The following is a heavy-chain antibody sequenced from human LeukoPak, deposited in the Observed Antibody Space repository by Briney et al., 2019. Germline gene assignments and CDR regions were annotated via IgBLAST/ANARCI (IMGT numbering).Heavy chain of an antibody. CDR1: GFTFTKHW. CDR2: INQDGTQT. Sequence: GGSLRLSCAVSGFTFTKHWMSWVRQAPGKGPEWVANINQDGTQTYYVDSVEGRFTISRDNAKNSLYLQMNSLRAEDTAVYYCARSGIAVAGTVDYWGQGTLVTVSS. CDR3: ARSGIAVAGTVDY. J-gene: IGHJ4*02. D-gene: IGHD6-19*01. V-gene: IGHV3-7*01.